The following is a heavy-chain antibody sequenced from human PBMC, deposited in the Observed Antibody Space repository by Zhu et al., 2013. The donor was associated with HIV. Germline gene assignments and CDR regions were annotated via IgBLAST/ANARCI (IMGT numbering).Heavy chain of an antibody. CDR2: INPNSGGT. CDR3: ASRYCSSTSCHWIFDY. Sequence: QVQLVQSGAEVKKPGSSVKVSCKASGCTFTDYYMHWVRQAPGQGLEWMGWINPNSGGTNYAQKFQGRVTMTRDTSISTAYMELSRLRSDDTAVYYCASRYCSSTSCHWIFDYWGQGTLVTVSS. CDR1: GCTFTDYY. D-gene: IGHD2-2*01. J-gene: IGHJ4*02. V-gene: IGHV1-2*02.